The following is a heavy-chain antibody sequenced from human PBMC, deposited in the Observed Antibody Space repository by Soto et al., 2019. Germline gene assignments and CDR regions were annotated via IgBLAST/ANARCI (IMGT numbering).Heavy chain of an antibody. V-gene: IGHV3-64*01. CDR1: GFTFSSYA. D-gene: IGHD3-10*01. CDR3: ARSGGYGSGANYYYYMDV. J-gene: IGHJ6*03. Sequence: EVQLVESGGGLVQPGGSLRLSCAASGFTFSSYAMHWVRQAPGKGLEYVSAISSNGGSTYYANSVKGRFTISRDNSKNTLYLQMGSLRAEDMAVYYCARSGGYGSGANYYYYMDVWGKGTTVTVSS. CDR2: ISSNGGST.